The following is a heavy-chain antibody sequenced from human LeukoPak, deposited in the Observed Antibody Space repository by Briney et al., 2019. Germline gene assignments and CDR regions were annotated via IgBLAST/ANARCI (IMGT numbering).Heavy chain of an antibody. V-gene: IGHV1-2*02. CDR1: GYTFTGYY. CDR2: INPNSGGT. J-gene: IGHJ4*02. D-gene: IGHD3-10*01. Sequence: ASVKVSCKASGYTFTGYYMHWVRQAPGQGLEWMGWINPNSGGTNYTQKFQGRVTVTRDTSISTAYMELSRLRSDDTAVYYCARTAVLWFGEFLNPFYFDYWGQGTLVTVSS. CDR3: ARTAVLWFGEFLNPFYFDY.